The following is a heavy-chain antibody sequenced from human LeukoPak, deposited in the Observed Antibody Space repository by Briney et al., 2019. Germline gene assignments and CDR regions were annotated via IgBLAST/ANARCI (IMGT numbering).Heavy chain of an antibody. CDR3: ARDRCSSTSCYSNWFDP. CDR2: IIPILGIA. J-gene: IGHJ5*02. V-gene: IGHV1-69*04. CDR1: VGTFSSYA. Sequence: SVKVSCKASVGTFSSYAIGRVRQAPGQGLEWMGRIIPILGIANYAQKFQGRVTITADKSTSTAYMELSSLRSEDTAVYYCARDRCSSTSCYSNWFDPWGQGTLVTVSS. D-gene: IGHD2-2*01.